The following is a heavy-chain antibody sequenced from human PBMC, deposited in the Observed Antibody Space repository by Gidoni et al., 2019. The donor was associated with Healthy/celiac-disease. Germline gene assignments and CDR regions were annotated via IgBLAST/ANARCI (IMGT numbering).Heavy chain of an antibody. Sequence: QVQLVASGGRVVQPGRSLRVSCAASGLTSSSYAMHWVRQAPGKGLEWVAVMSYDGSNKYYADSVKGRFTISRDNSKNTLYLQMNSLRAEDTAGYYCARDPGYSSGWYFDYWGQGTLVTVSS. CDR2: MSYDGSNK. CDR3: ARDPGYSSGWYFDY. CDR1: GLTSSSYA. V-gene: IGHV3-30*04. D-gene: IGHD6-19*01. J-gene: IGHJ4*02.